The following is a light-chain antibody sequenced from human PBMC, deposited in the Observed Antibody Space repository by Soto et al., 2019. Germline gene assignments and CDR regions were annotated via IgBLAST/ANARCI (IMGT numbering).Light chain of an antibody. CDR2: AAS. CDR3: QQSYSTSFT. Sequence: DIQMTQSPSSLSASVGDRVTITCRASQSISSYLNWYQQKPGTAPKLLIYAASSLHSGVPSRFSGGRSGTDFTLTISSLQPEDFATYYCQQSYSTSFTFVPGTKVDIK. V-gene: IGKV1-39*01. CDR1: QSISSY. J-gene: IGKJ3*01.